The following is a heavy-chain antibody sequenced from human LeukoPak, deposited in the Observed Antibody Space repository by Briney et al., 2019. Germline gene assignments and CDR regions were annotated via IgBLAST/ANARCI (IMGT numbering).Heavy chain of an antibody. D-gene: IGHD6-6*01. CDR1: GFTFSSYW. CDR3: ARHCIAARRGYYMDV. J-gene: IGHJ6*03. V-gene: IGHV4-34*01. CDR2: INHSGST. Sequence: GSLRLSCAASGFTFSSYWMSWIRQPPGKGLEWIGEINHSGSTNYNPSLKSRVTISVDTSKNQFSLKLSSVTAADTAVYYCARHCIAARRGYYMDVWGKGTTVTVSS.